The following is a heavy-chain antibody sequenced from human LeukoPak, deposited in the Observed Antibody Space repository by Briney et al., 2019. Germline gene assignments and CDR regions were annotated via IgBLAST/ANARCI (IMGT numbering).Heavy chain of an antibody. D-gene: IGHD4-17*01. CDR1: GFTFSSYA. Sequence: PGGSLRLSCAASGFTFSSYAMSWVRQAPGKGLEWVSGISGSGGRTYYADSVKGRFTISRDNSKNTLYLQMNSLRAEDTAVYYCAKDRYGDTNYWGQGTLVTVSS. CDR3: AKDRYGDTNY. CDR2: ISGSGGRT. V-gene: IGHV3-23*01. J-gene: IGHJ4*02.